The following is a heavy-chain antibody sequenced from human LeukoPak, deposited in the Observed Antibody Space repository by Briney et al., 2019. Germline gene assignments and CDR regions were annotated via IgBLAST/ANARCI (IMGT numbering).Heavy chain of an antibody. CDR1: GFMFSTYG. J-gene: IGHJ4*02. V-gene: IGHV3-33*01. CDR2: MWFDGTNR. CDR3: ARDSGFGEFYPN. D-gene: IGHD3-10*01. Sequence: QPGGSLRLSCEASGFMFSTYGMHWVRHAPGKGLEGVAVMWFDGTNRYYADSVKGRFVISRDNSKNTLYLQMNNLRAEDTAVYYCARDSGFGEFYPNWGQGTLVTVSS.